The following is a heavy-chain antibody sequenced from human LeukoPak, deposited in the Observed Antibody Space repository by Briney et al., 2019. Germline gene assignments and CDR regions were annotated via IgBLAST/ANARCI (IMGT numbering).Heavy chain of an antibody. CDR1: GFTFDDYA. D-gene: IGHD3-16*02. V-gene: IGHV3-9*01. Sequence: PGGSLRLSCAASGFTFDDYAMHWVRQAPGKGLEWVSGISWNSGSIGYADSVKGRFTISRDNSKNTLYLQMNSLRAEDTAVYYCAARWTAAIVRHFDYWGQGTLVTVSS. CDR3: AARWTAAIVRHFDY. CDR2: ISWNSGSI. J-gene: IGHJ4*02.